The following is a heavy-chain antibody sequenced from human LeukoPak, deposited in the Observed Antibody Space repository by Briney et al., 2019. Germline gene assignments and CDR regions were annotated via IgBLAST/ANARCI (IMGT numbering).Heavy chain of an antibody. V-gene: IGHV4-4*07. CDR3: ARGRHSTVTIPHNFDY. Sequence: SETLSLTCTVSGGSISSYYWSRIRQPAGEGLEWIGRISGSGNTRYNPSLQSRVTMSLDTSKNQFSLKLSSVTAADTAVYYCARGRHSTVTIPHNFDYWGQGTLVTVSS. CDR1: GGSISSYY. J-gene: IGHJ4*02. D-gene: IGHD4-11*01. CDR2: ISGSGNT.